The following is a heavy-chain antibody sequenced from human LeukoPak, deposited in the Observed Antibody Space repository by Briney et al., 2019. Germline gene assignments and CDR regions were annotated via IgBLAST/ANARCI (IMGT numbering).Heavy chain of an antibody. Sequence: GGSLRLSCAASGFSFSSYSLNWVRQAPGKGLEWVSSISSSAAYIFYADSLKGRFTISRDNAKNSLYLQMNSLRDEDTAVYYCTSLNYYYDTGGSPWGQGTLVTVSS. CDR3: TSLNYYYDTGGSP. CDR2: ISSSAAYI. V-gene: IGHV3-21*01. CDR1: GFSFSSYS. D-gene: IGHD3-22*01. J-gene: IGHJ5*02.